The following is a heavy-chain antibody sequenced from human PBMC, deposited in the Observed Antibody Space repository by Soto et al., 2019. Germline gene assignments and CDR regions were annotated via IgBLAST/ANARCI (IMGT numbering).Heavy chain of an antibody. CDR3: ARDPYRYGDYVPYYFDY. Sequence: GASVKVSCKASGGTFSSYTISWVRQAPGQGLEWMGRIIPILGIANYAQKFQGRVTITADKSTSTAYMELSSLRSEDTAVYYCARDPYRYGDYVPYYFDYWGQGPLVTVSS. CDR2: IIPILGIA. J-gene: IGHJ4*02. V-gene: IGHV1-69*04. D-gene: IGHD4-17*01. CDR1: GGTFSSYT.